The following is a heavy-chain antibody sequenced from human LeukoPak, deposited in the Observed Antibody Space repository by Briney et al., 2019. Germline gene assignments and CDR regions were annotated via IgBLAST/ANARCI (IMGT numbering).Heavy chain of an antibody. V-gene: IGHV3-48*03. CDR3: ARGSGYYYVSAFDI. J-gene: IGHJ3*02. D-gene: IGHD3-22*01. CDR1: GFTFSSYE. CDR2: ISSSGSTI. Sequence: GGSLRLSCAASGFTFSSYEMNWVRQAPGKGLEWVSYISSSGSTIYYADSVKGRFTISRDNAKNSLYLQMNSLRAEDTAVYYCARGSGYYYVSAFDIRGQGTMVTVSS.